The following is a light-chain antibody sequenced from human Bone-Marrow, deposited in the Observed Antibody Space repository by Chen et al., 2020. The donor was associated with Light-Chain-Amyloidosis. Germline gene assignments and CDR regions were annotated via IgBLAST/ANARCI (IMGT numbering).Light chain of an antibody. V-gene: IGLV2-23*01. CDR2: EDN. CDR3: CSYGGRGSLDVV. CDR1: SSDVGSYNL. Sequence: QSALTQPASVSGSPGQSITISCTVTSSDVGSYNLVSWYQQHPDKAPKLMIYEDNIRPSGVSSRFSGSKSGNTASLTISGLQAEDQADYYCCSYGGRGSLDVVFGGGTKLTVL. J-gene: IGLJ2*01.